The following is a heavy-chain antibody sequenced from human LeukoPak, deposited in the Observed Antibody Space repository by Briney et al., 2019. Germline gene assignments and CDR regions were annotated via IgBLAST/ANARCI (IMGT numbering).Heavy chain of an antibody. D-gene: IGHD1-20*01. CDR1: GFTFSSYS. Sequence: PGGSLRLSCAASGFTFSSYSMNWVRQAPGKGLEWVSYISSSNSTIYYAGSVKGRFTISSDNAKNSLYLQMNSLRAEDTAVYYCARELGITGAYYYYYYMDVWGKGTTVTVSS. CDR3: ARELGITGAYYYYYYMDV. J-gene: IGHJ6*03. V-gene: IGHV3-48*01. CDR2: ISSSNSTI.